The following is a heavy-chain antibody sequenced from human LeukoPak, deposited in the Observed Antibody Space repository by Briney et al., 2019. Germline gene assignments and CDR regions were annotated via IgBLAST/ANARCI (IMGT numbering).Heavy chain of an antibody. D-gene: IGHD6-6*01. CDR3: ARLPLRSIAVGYYGMDV. Sequence: ASVKVSCKASGGTFSSYAISWVRQAPGQGLEWMGGIIPIFGTANYAQKFQGRVTITADESTSTAYMELSSLRSEDTAVYYCARLPLRSIAVGYYGMDVWGQGTTVTVSS. J-gene: IGHJ6*02. CDR2: IIPIFGTA. V-gene: IGHV1-69*13. CDR1: GGTFSSYA.